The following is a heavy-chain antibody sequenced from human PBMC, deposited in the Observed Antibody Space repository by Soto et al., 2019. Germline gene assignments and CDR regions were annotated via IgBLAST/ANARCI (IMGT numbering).Heavy chain of an antibody. CDR1: GDSVSSDTYY. Sequence: QVQLQESGPGLVKPSETLSLTCSVSGDSVSSDTYYWTWIRQPPGKGLEWIGYIYSSGNTNYNPSLKCRVTISLDTFSNQFSLKLTSVTAADTAVYYCARDIRGFSRAFDYWGQGTLVTVSS. CDR3: ARDIRGFSRAFDY. D-gene: IGHD5-18*01. J-gene: IGHJ4*02. CDR2: IYSSGNT. V-gene: IGHV4-61*01.